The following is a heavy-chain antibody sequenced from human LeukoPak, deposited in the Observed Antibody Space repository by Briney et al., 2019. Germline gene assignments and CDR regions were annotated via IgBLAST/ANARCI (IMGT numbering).Heavy chain of an antibody. J-gene: IGHJ5*02. V-gene: IGHV1-8*01. Sequence: ASVKVSCKASGYTFTTYDINGVRQATGQGLEWMGWMNPNSGNTGYAQKFQGRVTMTRNTSISTAYMELSSLRSEDTAVYYCARVGSYYDFWSGYPRQNWFDPWGQGTLVTVSS. CDR1: GYTFTTYD. CDR3: ARVGSYYDFWSGYPRQNWFDP. CDR2: MNPNSGNT. D-gene: IGHD3-3*01.